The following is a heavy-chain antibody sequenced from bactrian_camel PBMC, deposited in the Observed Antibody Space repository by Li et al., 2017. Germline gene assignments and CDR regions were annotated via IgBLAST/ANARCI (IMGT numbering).Heavy chain of an antibody. Sequence: VQLVESGGASVQAGGSLRLSCAASTGTFRSACMGWIRQVSGKEREGVASIDSDGETTYADPVKGRFTISRDNAKNTLYLQMTSLEPEDTAMYYCAAGRPADFVSASRLTTWGQGTQVTVS. J-gene: IGHJ6*01. D-gene: IGHD5*01. CDR1: TGTFRSAC. V-gene: IGHV3S9*01. CDR2: IDSDGET. CDR3: AAGRPADFVSASRLTT.